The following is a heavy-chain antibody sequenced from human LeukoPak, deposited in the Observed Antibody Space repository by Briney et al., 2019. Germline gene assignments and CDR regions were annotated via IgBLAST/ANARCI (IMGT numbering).Heavy chain of an antibody. J-gene: IGHJ3*02. CDR3: ARELGIRGRDAFDI. CDR1: GFTFSSYS. D-gene: IGHD7-27*01. CDR2: ISSSSSYI. Sequence: KPGGSLRLSCAASGFTFSSYSMNWVRQAPGKGLEWVSSISSSSSYIYYADSVKGRFTISRDNAKNSLYLQMNSLRAEDTAVYYCARELGIRGRDAFDIWGQGTMVTVS. V-gene: IGHV3-21*01.